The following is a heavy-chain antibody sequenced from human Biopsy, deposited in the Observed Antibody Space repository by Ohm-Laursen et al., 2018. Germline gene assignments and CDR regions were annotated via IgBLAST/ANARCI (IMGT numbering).Heavy chain of an antibody. J-gene: IGHJ4*02. Sequence: ASVEVSCKVSGYKFTSYGMSWVRQAPGQGFEWMGRISGYNGNTNYAQKFQGRITMTIDAATSTGYMDLRSLKSDDTAVYYCARIAAAGWDDYWGQGTLVIVSS. CDR2: ISGYNGNT. CDR3: ARIAAAGWDDY. D-gene: IGHD6-25*01. V-gene: IGHV1-18*01. CDR1: GYKFTSYG.